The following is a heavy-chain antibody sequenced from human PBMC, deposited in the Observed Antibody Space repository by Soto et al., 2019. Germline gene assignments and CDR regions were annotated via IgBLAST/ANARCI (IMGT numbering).Heavy chain of an antibody. D-gene: IGHD3-22*01. CDR1: GFTYVKYA. Sequence: EVQLLESGGALVQPGGSLRLSCEASGFTYVKYAMSWVRQAPGKGLEWVSGISGDAGRTFYADSVKGRFTISRDNSKNTVYLQMNSLRVEDTAVYYCVKDKVVVIHGGDFDYWGQGTLVTVSS. CDR3: VKDKVVVIHGGDFDY. J-gene: IGHJ4*02. CDR2: ISGDAGRT. V-gene: IGHV3-23*01.